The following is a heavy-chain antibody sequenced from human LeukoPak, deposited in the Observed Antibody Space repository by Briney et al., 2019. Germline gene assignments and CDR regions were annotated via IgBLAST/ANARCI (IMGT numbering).Heavy chain of an antibody. D-gene: IGHD3-22*01. Sequence: SETLSLTCTVSGGSISSYYWNWIRQPPGKGLEWIGYIYYSGSTNYNPSLKSRVSTSVDTSKNQFSLKLSSVTAADTAVYYCARGADSSGYYSIFYFDYWGQGTLVTVSS. J-gene: IGHJ4*02. CDR1: GGSISSYY. CDR3: ARGADSSGYYSIFYFDY. CDR2: IYYSGST. V-gene: IGHV4-59*01.